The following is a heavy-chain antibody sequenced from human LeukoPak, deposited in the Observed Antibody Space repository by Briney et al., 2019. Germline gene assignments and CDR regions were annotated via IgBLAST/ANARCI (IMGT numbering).Heavy chain of an antibody. CDR3: ARGQWLVRGVYFDY. V-gene: IGHV3-66*01. CDR1: GITVSSNY. J-gene: IGHJ4*02. D-gene: IGHD6-19*01. Sequence: GGSLRLSCAASGITVSSNYMNWVRQAPGKGLEWVSVIYSGGSTYYADSVKGRFTISRDNAEKSLYLQMNSLRAEDTAVYYCARGQWLVRGVYFDYWGQGTLVTVSS. CDR2: IYSGGST.